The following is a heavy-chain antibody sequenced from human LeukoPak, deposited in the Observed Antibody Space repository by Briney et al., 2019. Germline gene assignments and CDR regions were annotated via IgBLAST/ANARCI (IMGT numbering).Heavy chain of an antibody. Sequence: ASVKVSCTASGGTFSSYAIGWVRQAPGQGLEWMGGIIPIFGTANYAQKFQGRVTITADESTSTAYMELSSLRSEDTAVYYCARDRLGPVVHDAFDIWGQGTMVTVSS. CDR1: GGTFSSYA. J-gene: IGHJ3*02. CDR2: IIPIFGTA. CDR3: ARDRLGPVVHDAFDI. V-gene: IGHV1-69*13. D-gene: IGHD3-22*01.